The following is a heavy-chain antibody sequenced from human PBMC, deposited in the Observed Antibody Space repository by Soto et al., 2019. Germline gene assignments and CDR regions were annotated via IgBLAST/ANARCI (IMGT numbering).Heavy chain of an antibody. V-gene: IGHV4-31*03. CDR2: IYNSGLI. J-gene: IGHJ4*02. D-gene: IGHD2-15*01. CDR3: ARSRRGAVATFDL. Sequence: PXETLSLTCTVSGASVSSGGYYWSWIRQHPEKGLEWIGYIYNSGLISYNPSLKSRIVVSRDTSRNQLSLKVTSVTAADTAVYFCARSRRGAVATFDLWGQGTPVTVSS. CDR1: GASVSSGGYY.